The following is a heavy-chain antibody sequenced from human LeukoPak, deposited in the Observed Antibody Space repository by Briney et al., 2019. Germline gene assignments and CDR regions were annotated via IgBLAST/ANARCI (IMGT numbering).Heavy chain of an antibody. D-gene: IGHD6-25*01. CDR2: ISSSGTTI. J-gene: IGHJ4*02. V-gene: IGHV3-48*03. Sequence: PGGSLRLSCAASGFTFSTYEMNWVRQAPGKGLDWVSYISSSGTTIYYADSVKGRFTISRDNAKNSLYLQMNSLRAEDTAVYYCATEGRIAAAFDYWGQGTLVTVSS. CDR3: ATEGRIAAAFDY. CDR1: GFTFSTYE.